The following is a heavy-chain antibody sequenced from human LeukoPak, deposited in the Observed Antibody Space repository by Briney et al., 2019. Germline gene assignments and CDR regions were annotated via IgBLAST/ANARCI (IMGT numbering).Heavy chain of an antibody. J-gene: IGHJ4*02. V-gene: IGHV4-34*01. D-gene: IGHD3-10*01. Sequence: SETLSLTCAVYGGSFSGYYWSWIRQPPGKGLEWIGEINHSGSTNYNPSLKSRVTISVDTSKNQFSLKLSSVTAADTAVYYCAKVRGKEDYWGQGTLVTVSS. CDR1: GGSFSGYY. CDR2: INHSGST. CDR3: AKVRGKEDY.